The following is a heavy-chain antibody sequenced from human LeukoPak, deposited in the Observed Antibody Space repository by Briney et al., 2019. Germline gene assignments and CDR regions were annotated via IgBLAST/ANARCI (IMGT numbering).Heavy chain of an antibody. V-gene: IGHV3-53*01. Sequence: PGGSLRLSCAASGFTVSDFYMSWVRQAPGKGLEWVSLIYVSGDTYYTDSVKGRFTISRDTSENPLYLQMNSLRVEDTAVYYCARDRLQYFDYWGQGTLVTVSS. J-gene: IGHJ4*02. CDR3: ARDRLQYFDY. CDR1: GFTVSDFY. CDR2: IYVSGDT. D-gene: IGHD3-16*01.